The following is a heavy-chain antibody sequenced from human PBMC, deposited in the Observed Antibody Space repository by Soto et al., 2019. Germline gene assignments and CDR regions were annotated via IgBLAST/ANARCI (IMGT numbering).Heavy chain of an antibody. Sequence: GASVKVSCKASGYTFTSYGISWVRQAPGQGLEWMGWISAYNGNTNYAQKLQGRVTMTTDTSTSTAYMELRSLRSDDTAVYYCALSPSITIFGVVDFYGMDVWGQGTTVTVSS. CDR1: GYTFTSYG. V-gene: IGHV1-18*01. CDR3: ALSPSITIFGVVDFYGMDV. CDR2: ISAYNGNT. D-gene: IGHD3-3*01. J-gene: IGHJ6*02.